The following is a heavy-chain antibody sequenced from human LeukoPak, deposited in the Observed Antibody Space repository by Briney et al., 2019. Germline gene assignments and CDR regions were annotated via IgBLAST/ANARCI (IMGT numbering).Heavy chain of an antibody. V-gene: IGHV4-61*02. Sequence: SQTLSLTCTVSGGSTSSGSYYWSWIRQPAGKGLEWIGRIYTSGSTNYNPSLKSRVTISVDTSKNQFSLKLSSVTAADTAVYYCARDPDCSSTSCYFPKYYYYYGMDVWGQGTTVTVPS. CDR2: IYTSGST. CDR1: GGSTSSGSYY. CDR3: ARDPDCSSTSCYFPKYYYYYGMDV. J-gene: IGHJ6*02. D-gene: IGHD2-2*01.